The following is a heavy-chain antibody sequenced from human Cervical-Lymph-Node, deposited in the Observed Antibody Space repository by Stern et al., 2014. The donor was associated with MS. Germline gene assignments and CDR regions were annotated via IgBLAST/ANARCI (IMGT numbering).Heavy chain of an antibody. J-gene: IGHJ4*02. CDR1: GFTFSSYS. CDR2: ISRGSSYI. D-gene: IGHD5-24*01. V-gene: IGHV3-21*01. Sequence: VQLVQSGGGLVNPGGSLRLSCAASGFTFSSYSMNWVRQAPGKGLEWVSSISRGSSYIYYADSVKGRFTISRDNAKNSLYLQMNSLRAEDTAVYYCAKDRTEMATINYFDSWGQGTLVTVSS. CDR3: AKDRTEMATINYFDS.